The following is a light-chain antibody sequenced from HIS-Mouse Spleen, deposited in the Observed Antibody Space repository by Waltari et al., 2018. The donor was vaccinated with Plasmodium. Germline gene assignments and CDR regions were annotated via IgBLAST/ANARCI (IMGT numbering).Light chain of an antibody. J-gene: IGKJ3*01. CDR1: QSVSSN. CDR2: GAS. Sequence: EIVMTQSPATLSVSPVERATISCRASQSVSSNLAWYQQKPGQAPRLLIYGASTRATGIPARFSGSGSGTEFTLTISSLQSEDFAVYYCQQYNNWSFTFGPGTKVDIK. CDR3: QQYNNWSFT. V-gene: IGKV3-15*01.